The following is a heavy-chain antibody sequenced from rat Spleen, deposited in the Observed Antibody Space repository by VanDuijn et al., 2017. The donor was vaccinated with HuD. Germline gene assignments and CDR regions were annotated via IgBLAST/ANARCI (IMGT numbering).Heavy chain of an antibody. Sequence: EVQLVESRGGLVQPGRSLKLSCVASGFTFNNYWMTWIRQAPGKGLEWVASISPSGGITDYRDSVKGRFAISRDTAKSTLYLQMDSLGSEDTATYYCATAGSRISRFAYWGQGTLVTVSS. CDR2: ISPSGGIT. CDR1: GFTFNNYW. V-gene: IGHV5-31*01. D-gene: IGHD2-7*01. CDR3: ATAGSRISRFAY. J-gene: IGHJ3*01.